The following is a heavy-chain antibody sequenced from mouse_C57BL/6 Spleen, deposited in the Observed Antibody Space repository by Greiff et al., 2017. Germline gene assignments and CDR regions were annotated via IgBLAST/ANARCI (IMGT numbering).Heavy chain of an antibody. V-gene: IGHV1-4*01. CDR2: INPSSGYT. CDR1: GYTFTSYT. J-gene: IGHJ2*01. Sequence: VQLQQSGAELARPGASVKMSCKASGYTFTSYTMHWVKPRPGQGLEWIGYINPSSGYTKYNQKFKDKATLTADKSSSTAYMQLSSLTSEDSAVYYCAREPLLLRAFDYWGQGTTLTVSS. D-gene: IGHD1-1*01. CDR3: AREPLLLRAFDY.